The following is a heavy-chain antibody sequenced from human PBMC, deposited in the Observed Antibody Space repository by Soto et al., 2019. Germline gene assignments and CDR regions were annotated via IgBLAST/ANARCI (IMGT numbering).Heavy chain of an antibody. CDR3: ARGRDSRSIFDD. CDR1: GFTVSSNY. V-gene: IGHV3-53*01. CDR2: IDSGSST. D-gene: IGHD3-22*01. Sequence: GGSLRLSCAASGFTVSSNYMSWVRQAPGKGLEWVSVIDSGSSTYYADSVKGRFTISRDDSRNTLNLQMDSLRVEDTAVYYCARGRDSRSIFDDWGQGTLVTVSS. J-gene: IGHJ4*02.